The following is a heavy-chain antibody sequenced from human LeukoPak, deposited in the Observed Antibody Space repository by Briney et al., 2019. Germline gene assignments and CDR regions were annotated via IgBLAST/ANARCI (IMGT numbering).Heavy chain of an antibody. CDR2: IYPGDSDT. D-gene: IGHD1-1*01. CDR1: GYSFTSYW. J-gene: IGHJ3*02. Sequence: GESLKISCKGSGYSFTSYWIGWVRQMPGKGLEWMGIIYPGDSDTRYSPSFQGQVTISADKSISTAYLQWSSLKASDTAMYYCATRRGATGTGSAFDIWGQGTMVTVSS. CDR3: ATRRGATGTGSAFDI. V-gene: IGHV5-51*01.